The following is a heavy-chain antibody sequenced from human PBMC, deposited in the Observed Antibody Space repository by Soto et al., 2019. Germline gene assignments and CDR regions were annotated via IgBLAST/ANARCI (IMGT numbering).Heavy chain of an antibody. CDR1: GFTFSSYG. J-gene: IGHJ4*02. V-gene: IGHV3-33*01. CDR3: ARDRYSSGWYDLDY. D-gene: IGHD6-19*01. CDR2: IGYDGSNK. Sequence: QVQLVESGGGVVQPGRSLRLSCAASGFTFSSYGMHWVRQAPGKGLEGVAVIGYDGSNKYYADTVKGRFTISRDNSKNTLYLQMNSLRAEDTAVYYCARDRYSSGWYDLDYWGQGTLVTVSS.